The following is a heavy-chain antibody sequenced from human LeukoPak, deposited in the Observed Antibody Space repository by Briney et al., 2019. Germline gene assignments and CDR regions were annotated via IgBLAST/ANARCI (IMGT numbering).Heavy chain of an antibody. V-gene: IGHV4-34*01. J-gene: IGHJ4*02. CDR3: ARGSPLWFGELVGNYFDY. CDR2: ISHSGST. D-gene: IGHD3-10*01. CDR1: GGSFSGYY. Sequence: SSETLSLTCAVYGGSFSGYYWSWIRQPPGKGLEWIGEISHSGSTNYNPSLKSRVTISVDTSKNQFSLKLSSVTAADTAVYYCARGSPLWFGELVGNYFDYWGQGTLVTVSS.